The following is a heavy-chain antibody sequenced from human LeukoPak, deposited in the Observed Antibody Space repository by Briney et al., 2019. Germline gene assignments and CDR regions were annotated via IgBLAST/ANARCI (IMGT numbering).Heavy chain of an antibody. V-gene: IGHV3-30*18. J-gene: IGHJ6*02. Sequence: GGSLRLPCAASGFTFSSYGMHWVRQAPGKGLEWVAVISYDGSNKYYADSVEGRFTISRDNSKNTLYLQMNSLRAEDTAVYYCAKDNQAGLLWFGELSSGMDVWGQGTTVTVSS. CDR1: GFTFSSYG. CDR3: AKDNQAGLLWFGELSSGMDV. D-gene: IGHD3-10*01. CDR2: ISYDGSNK.